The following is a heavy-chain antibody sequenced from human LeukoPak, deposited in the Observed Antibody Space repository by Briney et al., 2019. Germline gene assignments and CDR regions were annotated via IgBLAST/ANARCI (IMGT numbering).Heavy chain of an antibody. V-gene: IGHV3-30-3*01. J-gene: IGHJ3*02. D-gene: IGHD3-22*01. CDR3: AREDSSGAFDI. CDR2: ISFDGTSK. Sequence: GRSLRLSCAAFGFTFSSYVMHWVRQAPGRGLEWVAVISFDGTSKYYADSVKGRFTISRDNSKNTLYLQMNSLRVEDTALYYCAREDSSGAFDIWGQGTMVTVSS. CDR1: GFTFSSYV.